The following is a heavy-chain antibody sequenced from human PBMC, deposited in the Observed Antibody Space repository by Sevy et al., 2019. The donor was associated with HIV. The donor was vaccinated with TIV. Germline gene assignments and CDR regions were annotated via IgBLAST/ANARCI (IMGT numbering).Heavy chain of an antibody. D-gene: IGHD3-3*01. CDR1: GFTFRSYW. V-gene: IGHV3-7*03. CDR2: IKVDGSEK. Sequence: GGSLRLSCAVSGFTFRSYWMSWVRQAPGKGLEWVAHIKVDGSEKYQVDSVKGRFAISRDNAKNSLFLQMNGLRVEDRAVYYCPRAVSITICCWGLDVWGQGTAVTVSS. J-gene: IGHJ6*02. CDR3: PRAVSITICCWGLDV.